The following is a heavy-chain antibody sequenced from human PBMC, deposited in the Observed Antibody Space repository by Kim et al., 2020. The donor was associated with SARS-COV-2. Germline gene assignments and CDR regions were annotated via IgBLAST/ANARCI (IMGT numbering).Heavy chain of an antibody. CDR1: GGSISSYY. CDR3: AREEDDYVWGGQNWFDP. D-gene: IGHD3-16*01. Sequence: SETLSLTCTVSGGSISSYYWSWIRQPAGKGLEWIGRIYTSGSTNYNPSLKSRVTMSVDTSKNQFSLKLSSVTAADTAVYYCAREEDDYVWGGQNWFDPWGQGTLVTVSS. V-gene: IGHV4-4*07. J-gene: IGHJ5*02. CDR2: IYTSGST.